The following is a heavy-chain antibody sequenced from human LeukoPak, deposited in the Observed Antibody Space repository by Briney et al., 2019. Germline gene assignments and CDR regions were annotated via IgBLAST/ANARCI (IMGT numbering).Heavy chain of an antibody. CDR3: ARIPQYCSGGISLRDAFDI. CDR1: GVSLSSYY. Sequence: SETLSLTCSVPGVSLSSYYWSWIRQPPGKGLEWIGYIYYSGSTNYNPSLKSRVTISVDTSKNQFSLKLSSVTSADTAVYSCARIPQYCSGGISLRDAFDIWGQGTMVTVSS. D-gene: IGHD2-15*01. V-gene: IGHV4-59*01. J-gene: IGHJ3*02. CDR2: IYYSGST.